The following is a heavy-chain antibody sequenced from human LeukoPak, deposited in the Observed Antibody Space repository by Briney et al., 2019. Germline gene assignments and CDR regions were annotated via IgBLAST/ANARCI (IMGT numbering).Heavy chain of an antibody. D-gene: IGHD3-16*01. Sequence: ASVKVSCKASGGTFSSYAISWVRQAPGQGLEWMGRIIPILGIANYAQKFQGRVTITADKSTSTAYMELSSLRSEDTAVYYCAGGDFRPPDYYFDYWGQGTLVAVSS. J-gene: IGHJ4*02. CDR1: GGTFSSYA. CDR2: IIPILGIA. V-gene: IGHV1-69*04. CDR3: AGGDFRPPDYYFDY.